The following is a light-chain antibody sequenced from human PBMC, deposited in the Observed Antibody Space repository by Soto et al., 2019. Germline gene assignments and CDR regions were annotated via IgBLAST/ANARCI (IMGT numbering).Light chain of an antibody. CDR2: SNN. CDR1: SSNIGSNT. Sequence: QSVLTQPPSASGTPGQRVTISCSGSSSNIGSNTVNWYQQLPGTAPKLHIYSNNQRPSGVPDRFSGSKSGTSASLAISGLQSEDEADYYCAAWDDSRDVFGTGTKVTVL. J-gene: IGLJ1*01. V-gene: IGLV1-44*01. CDR3: AAWDDSRDV.